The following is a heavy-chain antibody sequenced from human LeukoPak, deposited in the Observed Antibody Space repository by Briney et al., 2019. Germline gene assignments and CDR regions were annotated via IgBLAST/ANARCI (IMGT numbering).Heavy chain of an antibody. V-gene: IGHV3-23*01. CDR1: GFTFSSYA. CDR3: AKILRYFDWLSTGPFDY. Sequence: GGSLRLSCAASGFTFSSYAMSWARQAPGKGLEWVSAISGSGGSTYYADSVKGRFTISRDNSKNTLYLQMNSLRAEDTAVYYCAKILRYFDWLSTGPFDYWGQGTLVTVSS. D-gene: IGHD3-9*01. CDR2: ISGSGGST. J-gene: IGHJ4*02.